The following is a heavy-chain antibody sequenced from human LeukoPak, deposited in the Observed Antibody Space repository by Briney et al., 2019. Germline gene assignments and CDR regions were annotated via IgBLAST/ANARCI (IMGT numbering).Heavy chain of an antibody. CDR2: IIPIFGTA. D-gene: IGHD3-3*01. CDR1: GGTFSSYA. Sequence: SVKVSCKASGGTFSSYAISWVRQAPGQGLEWMGGIIPIFGTANYAQKFQGRVTITADESTSTAYMELSSLRSEDTAVYYCARMYYDFWSGYFWWFDPWGQGTLVTVSS. V-gene: IGHV1-69*13. CDR3: ARMYYDFWSGYFWWFDP. J-gene: IGHJ5*02.